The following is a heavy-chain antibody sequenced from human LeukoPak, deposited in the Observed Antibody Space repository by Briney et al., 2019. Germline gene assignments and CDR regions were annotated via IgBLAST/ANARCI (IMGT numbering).Heavy chain of an antibody. Sequence: PSETLSLTCAVSDYSISSAYYWGWIRQPPGKGLDWMGSIYHIGSTAYNPSLKIRAPIPVDSSKNQFSLKLRSVTAADTAVYYCAREQAYCGGDCYFGFWGQGTLVTVSS. CDR2: IYHIGST. CDR3: AREQAYCGGDCYFGF. CDR1: DYSISSAYY. J-gene: IGHJ4*02. V-gene: IGHV4-38-2*02. D-gene: IGHD2-21*02.